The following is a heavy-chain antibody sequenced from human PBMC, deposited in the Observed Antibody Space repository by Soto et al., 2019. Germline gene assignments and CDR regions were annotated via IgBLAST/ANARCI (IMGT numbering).Heavy chain of an antibody. V-gene: IGHV1-18*01. CDR1: GFTFTSSA. Sequence: GASVKVSCKASGFTFTSSAVQWVRQARGQRLEWIGWISAYNGNTNYAQKLQGRVTMTTDTSTSTAYMELRSLRSDDTAVYYCARVGLGSSWYKGYYYYGMDVWGQGTTVTVSS. J-gene: IGHJ6*02. D-gene: IGHD6-13*01. CDR2: ISAYNGNT. CDR3: ARVGLGSSWYKGYYYYGMDV.